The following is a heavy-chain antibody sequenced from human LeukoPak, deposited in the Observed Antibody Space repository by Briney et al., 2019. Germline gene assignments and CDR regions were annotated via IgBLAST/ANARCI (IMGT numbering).Heavy chain of an antibody. CDR1: GGSISSYY. CDR2: IYTSGST. J-gene: IGHJ3*02. V-gene: IGHV4-4*07. D-gene: IGHD2-2*01. Sequence: ASETLSLTCTVSGGSISSYYWSWIRQPAGKGLEWIGRIYTSGSTNYNPSLKSRVTMSVDTSKNQFSLKLSSVTAADTAVYYCARVLASYCSSTSCYAEGAFDIWGQGTMVTVSS. CDR3: ARVLASYCSSTSCYAEGAFDI.